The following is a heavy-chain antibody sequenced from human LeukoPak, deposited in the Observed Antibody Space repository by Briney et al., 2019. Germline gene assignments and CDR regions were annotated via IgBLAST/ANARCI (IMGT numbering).Heavy chain of an antibody. CDR3: ARSHYHSSDYFDQDAFDI. Sequence: PGGSLRLSCAASGFTFSSYAMSWVRQAPGKGLEWVSAISGSGGSTYYADSVKGRFTISRDNSKNTLYLQMNSLRAEDTAVYYCARSHYHSSDYFDQDAFDIWGQGTMVTVSS. CDR1: GFTFSSYA. D-gene: IGHD3-22*01. CDR2: ISGSGGST. V-gene: IGHV3-23*01. J-gene: IGHJ3*02.